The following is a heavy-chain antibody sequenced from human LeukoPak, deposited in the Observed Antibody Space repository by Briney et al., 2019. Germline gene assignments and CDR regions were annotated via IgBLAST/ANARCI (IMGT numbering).Heavy chain of an antibody. CDR1: GFTVSNYY. D-gene: IGHD3-16*01. Sequence: GGSLRLSCAASGFTVSNYYMTWVRQAPGKGLEWVAAIWPDGSYKYYADSVKGRFTISRDNSKNTVYLQMNTLRDEDTAVYYCARAVGPFDYWGQGTLVTVSS. V-gene: IGHV3-33*08. J-gene: IGHJ4*02. CDR3: ARAVGPFDY. CDR2: IWPDGSYK.